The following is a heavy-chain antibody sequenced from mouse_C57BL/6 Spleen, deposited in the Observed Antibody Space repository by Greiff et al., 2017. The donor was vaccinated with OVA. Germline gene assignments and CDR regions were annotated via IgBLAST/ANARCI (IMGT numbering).Heavy chain of an antibody. J-gene: IGHJ2*01. Sequence: QQQQPGAELVKPGASVKMSCKASGYTFTSYWITWVKQRPGQGLEWIGDIYPGSGSTNYNEKFKSKATLTVDTSSSTAYMQLSSLTSEDSAVYYCARNGDYGSYYFDYWGQGTTLTVSS. CDR3: ARNGDYGSYYFDY. D-gene: IGHD2-2*01. CDR1: GYTFTSYW. CDR2: IYPGSGST. V-gene: IGHV1-55*01.